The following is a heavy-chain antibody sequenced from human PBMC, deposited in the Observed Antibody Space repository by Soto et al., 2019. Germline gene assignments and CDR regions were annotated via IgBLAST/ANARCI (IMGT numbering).Heavy chain of an antibody. CDR1: GFTFISYA. CDR3: AKDSTYDFWSGYYTSGYFDY. V-gene: IGHV3-23*01. J-gene: IGHJ4*02. D-gene: IGHD3-3*01. Sequence: PGGSLSLSCAASGFTFISYAMSWVRQAPGKGLEWVSAISGSGGSTYYADSVKGRFTISRDNSKNTLYLQMNSLRAEDTAVYYCAKDSTYDFWSGYYTSGYFDYWGQGTLVTVSS. CDR2: ISGSGGST.